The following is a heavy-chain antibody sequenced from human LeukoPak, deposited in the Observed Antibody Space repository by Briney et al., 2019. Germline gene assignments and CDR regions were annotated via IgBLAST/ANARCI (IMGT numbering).Heavy chain of an antibody. D-gene: IGHD2-2*01. J-gene: IGHJ6*02. CDR2: INTNSGGT. CDR1: EYTFTDYY. Sequence: EASVKVSCKASEYTFTDYYIHWVRQAPGQGLEWMGWINTNSGGTNYVQKFQGRVTMTRDTSINTAYMELGRLTSDDTAVYYCARAPSVPPRGGMDVWGQGTTVTVSS. CDR3: ARAPSVPPRGGMDV. V-gene: IGHV1-2*02.